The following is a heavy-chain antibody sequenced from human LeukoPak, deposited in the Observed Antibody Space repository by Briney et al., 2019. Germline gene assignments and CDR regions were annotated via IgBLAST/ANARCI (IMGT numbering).Heavy chain of an antibody. Sequence: SETLSLTCTVSGGSISSGGYYWSWIRQHPGKGLEWIGHIYYSGSTYYNPSLKSRVTISVDTSKNQFSLKLSSVTAADTAVYYCARDYYDILTGYRFDPWGQGTLVTVSS. CDR1: GGSISSGGYY. J-gene: IGHJ5*02. V-gene: IGHV4-31*03. CDR2: IYYSGST. CDR3: ARDYYDILTGYRFDP. D-gene: IGHD3-9*01.